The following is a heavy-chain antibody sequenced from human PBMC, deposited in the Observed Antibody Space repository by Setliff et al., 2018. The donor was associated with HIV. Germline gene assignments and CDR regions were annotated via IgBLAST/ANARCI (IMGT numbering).Heavy chain of an antibody. J-gene: IGHJ3*02. CDR2: INSDGSST. Sequence: GGSLRLSCAASGFTFSSYWMHWVRQVPGKGLVWVSRINSDGSSTTYADFVKGRFTISRDNAKNTLYLQMNSLRAEDTAVYYCARDRPSSSWYFNAFDIWGQGTMVTVSS. CDR3: ARDRPSSSWYFNAFDI. D-gene: IGHD6-13*01. V-gene: IGHV3-74*03. CDR1: GFTFSSYW.